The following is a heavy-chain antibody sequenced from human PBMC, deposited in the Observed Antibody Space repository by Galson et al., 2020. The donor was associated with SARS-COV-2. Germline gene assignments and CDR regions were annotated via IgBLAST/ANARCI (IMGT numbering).Heavy chain of an antibody. CDR3: AKARQERRAADAIDF. Sequence: GGSLRLSCAASGFTFSSYAMHWVRQAPGKGLEWVAAISYDGINKYYADSVQGRFTISRDNSESTLYVQMDSLTTEDTALYYCAKARQERRAADAIDFWGLGTMVTVSS. D-gene: IGHD1-1*01. CDR1: GFTFSSYA. V-gene: IGHV3-30*18. J-gene: IGHJ3*01. CDR2: ISYDGINK.